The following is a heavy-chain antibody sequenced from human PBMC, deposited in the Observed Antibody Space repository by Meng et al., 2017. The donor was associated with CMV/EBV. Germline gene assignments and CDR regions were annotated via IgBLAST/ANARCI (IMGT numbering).Heavy chain of an antibody. CDR2: IYYSGST. D-gene: IGHD3-10*01. Sequence: SETLSLTCTVSGGSISSGDYYWSWIRQPPGKGLEWIGYIYYSGSTYYNPSLKSRVTISVDTSKNQFSLKLSSVTAADTAVYYCARGPMVRGVIGHYYYGMDVWGQGTTVTVSS. CDR1: GGSISSGDYY. V-gene: IGHV4-30-4*08. CDR3: ARGPMVRGVIGHYYYGMDV. J-gene: IGHJ6*02.